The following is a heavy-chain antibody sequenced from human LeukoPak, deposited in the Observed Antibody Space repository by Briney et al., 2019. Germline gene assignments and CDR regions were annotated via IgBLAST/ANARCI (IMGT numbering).Heavy chain of an antibody. CDR1: GYTFTHYG. Sequence: DSVKVSCKASGYTFTHYGITWVRQAPGQGLAWMGWINTYNGDTKCAQKLQGRVTMTTDTSTSTAFMELRSLRSDDSAVYYCARGIRSPLFDYWGLGTLVTVSP. CDR2: INTYNGDT. D-gene: IGHD3-16*01. V-gene: IGHV1-18*01. CDR3: ARGIRSPLFDY. J-gene: IGHJ4*02.